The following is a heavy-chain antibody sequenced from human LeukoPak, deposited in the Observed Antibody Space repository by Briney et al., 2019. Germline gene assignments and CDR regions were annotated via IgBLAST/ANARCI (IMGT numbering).Heavy chain of an antibody. CDR2: ISSSSSTI. CDR3: ARDPYSGNYGSYYYYYMDV. Sequence: GGSLRLSCAASGFTFSSYSMNWVRQAPGKGLEWVSYISSSSSTIYYADSVKGRFTISRDNAKNSLYLQINSLGPEDTAVYFCARDPYSGNYGSYYYYYMDVWGKGTTVTVSS. D-gene: IGHD3-22*01. J-gene: IGHJ6*03. V-gene: IGHV3-48*04. CDR1: GFTFSSYS.